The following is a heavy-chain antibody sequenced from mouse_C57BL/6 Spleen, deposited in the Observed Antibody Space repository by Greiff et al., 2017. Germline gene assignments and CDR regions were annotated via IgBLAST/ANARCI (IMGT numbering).Heavy chain of an antibody. J-gene: IGHJ4*01. CDR2: IYPRSGNT. CDR1: GYTFTSYG. V-gene: IGHV1-81*01. D-gene: IGHD1-1*01. Sequence: QVQLQQSGAELARPGASVKLSCKASGYTFTSYGISWVKQRTGQGLEWIGEIYPRSGNTYYNEKFKGKATLTADKSSSTAYMELRSLTSEDSAVYFCARATDYYGSYYAMDYWGQGTSVTVSS. CDR3: ARATDYYGSYYAMDY.